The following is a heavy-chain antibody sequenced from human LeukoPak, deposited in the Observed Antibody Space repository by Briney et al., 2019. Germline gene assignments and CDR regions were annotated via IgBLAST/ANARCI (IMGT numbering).Heavy chain of an antibody. CDR3: ARQVLHTAMDY. CDR1: GVSISSSSYH. Sequence: PSETLSLTCTVSGVSISSSSYHWDWIRQPPGKGGEWVVSIYDNGSTYYSPSLKSRVTISVATSNNQFSLRLNSVTAADTAVYYCARQVLHTAMDYWGQGTLVSVSS. D-gene: IGHD5-18*01. J-gene: IGHJ4*02. V-gene: IGHV4-39*01. CDR2: IYDNGST.